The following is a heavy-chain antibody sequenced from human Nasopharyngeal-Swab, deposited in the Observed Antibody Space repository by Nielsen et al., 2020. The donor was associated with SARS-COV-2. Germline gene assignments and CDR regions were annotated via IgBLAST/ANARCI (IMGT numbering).Heavy chain of an antibody. CDR1: GYTFTSYA. Sequence: ASVKVSCKASGYTFTSYAMHWVRQAPGQRLEWMGWINAGNGNPKYSQKFQGRVTITADKSTSTAYMELSSLRSEDTAVYYCARNPVDYDYVWGSYRYRTFDYWGQGTLVTVSS. V-gene: IGHV1-3*01. D-gene: IGHD3-16*02. CDR2: INAGNGNP. CDR3: ARNPVDYDYVWGSYRYRTFDY. J-gene: IGHJ4*02.